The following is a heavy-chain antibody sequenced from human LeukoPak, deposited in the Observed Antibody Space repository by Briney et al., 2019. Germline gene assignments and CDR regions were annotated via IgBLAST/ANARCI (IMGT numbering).Heavy chain of an antibody. CDR3: ARRSTLENFLDS. Sequence: WETLSLPCTVSGGSIRSYYWRWLRQPPGKGLEWIGNIYYTGSTNYNPSLKSRVTMLVDTSKNQLSLKLSSLTAADSAVYYCARRSTLENFLDSWGQGTPVTVSS. CDR2: IYYTGST. J-gene: IGHJ4*02. CDR1: GGSIRSYY. D-gene: IGHD1-7*01. V-gene: IGHV4-59*08.